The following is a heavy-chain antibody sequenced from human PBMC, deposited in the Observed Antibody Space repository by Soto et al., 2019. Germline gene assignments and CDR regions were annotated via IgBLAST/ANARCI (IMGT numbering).Heavy chain of an antibody. CDR3: ARVRPDFKSCAIGMDV. CDR2: IFYSGST. J-gene: IGHJ6*01. CDR1: GGAINNRDYY. D-gene: IGHD3-10*01. V-gene: IGHV4-31*03. Sequence: PSETLSLTCSVSGGAINNRDYYWSWIRQHPGKGLEWIGNIFYSGSTDYNPSLKGRLTISIDTSKNEFSLKLTSVTAADTAVYYCARVRPDFKSCAIGMDVWGQGTRLTV.